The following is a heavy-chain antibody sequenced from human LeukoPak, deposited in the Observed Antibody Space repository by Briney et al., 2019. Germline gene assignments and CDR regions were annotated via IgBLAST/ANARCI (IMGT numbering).Heavy chain of an antibody. CDR2: IYYSGRT. V-gene: IGHV4-39*01. D-gene: IGHD3-22*01. CDR1: GGSISSSTNY. CDR3: ARGGYDSSEEDY. J-gene: IGHJ4*02. Sequence: SETLSLTCTVSGGSISSSTNYWGWIRQPPGKGLEWIGIIYYSGRTYYNPSLNSRVSISVDTSKNQFSLRLSSVTAADTAVYYCARGGYDSSEEDYWGQGTLVTVSS.